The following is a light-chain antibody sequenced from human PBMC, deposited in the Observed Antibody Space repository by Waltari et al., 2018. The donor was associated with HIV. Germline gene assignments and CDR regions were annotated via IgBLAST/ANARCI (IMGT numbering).Light chain of an antibody. CDR3: QQSYSSPRT. CDR2: ATS. CDR1: QNIRSN. Sequence: DIQMTQSPSSLSASVGDRVTTTCRASQNIRSNLNWYQQRPGKAPKLLIYATSSLQNGVPPRFSGSGSGTDFTLTINSLQPEDFATYHCQQSYSSPRTFGQGTKV. V-gene: IGKV1-39*01. J-gene: IGKJ1*01.